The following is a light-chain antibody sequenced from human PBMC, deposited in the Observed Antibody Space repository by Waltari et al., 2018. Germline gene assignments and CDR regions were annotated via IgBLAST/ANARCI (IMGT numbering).Light chain of an antibody. J-gene: IGLJ2*01. Sequence: SSELPQDPAVSVALGTTVRITCQGDSLRSSYASWYQQKPGQAPVLVIYGKNNRPSGIPDRFSGSSSGNTASLTITGAQAEDEADYYCNSRDSSGNHLVFGGGTKLTVL. CDR1: SLRSSY. CDR3: NSRDSSGNHLV. V-gene: IGLV3-19*01. CDR2: GKN.